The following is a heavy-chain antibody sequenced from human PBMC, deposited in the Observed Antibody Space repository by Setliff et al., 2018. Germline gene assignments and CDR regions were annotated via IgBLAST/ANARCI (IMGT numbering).Heavy chain of an antibody. CDR3: ANYSSGNFDY. V-gene: IGHV4-39*01. D-gene: IGHD6-19*01. CDR2: LYYTGST. Sequence: SETLSLTCTVSGASISTNSYYWGWIRQPPGKGLEWIGTLYYTGSTYYNPSLKSRVTISVDTSKNQFSLKVNSVTAADTAVYYCANYSSGNFDYWGQGTLVTVSS. CDR1: GASISTNSYY. J-gene: IGHJ4*02.